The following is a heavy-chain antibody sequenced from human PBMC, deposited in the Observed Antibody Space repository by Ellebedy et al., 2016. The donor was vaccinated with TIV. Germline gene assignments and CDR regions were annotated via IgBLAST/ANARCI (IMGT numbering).Heavy chain of an antibody. V-gene: IGHV6-1*01. D-gene: IGHD2-8*01. J-gene: IGHJ4*02. CDR1: GDSVSSNSAA. CDR2: TYYRSKWYN. CDR3: ARAPGFAGYCTYSPCYGLDH. Sequence: SQTLSLTCAISGDSVSSNSAAWNWIRQSPSRGLEWLGRTYYRSKWYNDYAVSVKSRITINPDTSKNQFSLKLSSVTAADTAVYYCARAPGFAGYCTYSPCYGLDHWGQGTLVTVSS.